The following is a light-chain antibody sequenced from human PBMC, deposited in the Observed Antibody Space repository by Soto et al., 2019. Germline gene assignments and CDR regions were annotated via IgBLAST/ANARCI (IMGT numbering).Light chain of an antibody. J-gene: IGLJ2*01. Sequence: QSALTQPASVSGSPGQSITISCTGTSSDVGSYNLVSWYQQHPGRAPKLIIYETTKRPSGVSNRFSGYKSGNTASVTVSGLQAEDEADYYCCSYAGSAAVLFGGGTKLTVL. CDR2: ETT. CDR3: CSYAGSAAVL. CDR1: SSDVGSYNL. V-gene: IGLV2-23*01.